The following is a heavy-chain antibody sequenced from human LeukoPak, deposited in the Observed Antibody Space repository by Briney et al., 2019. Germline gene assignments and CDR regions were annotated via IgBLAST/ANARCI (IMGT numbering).Heavy chain of an antibody. CDR1: GFTFSSYA. Sequence: PGRSLRLSCAASGFTFSSYAMHWVRQAPGKGLEWVAVISYDGSNKYYADSVKGRFTISRDNSKNTLYLQMNSLRAEDTAVYYCARTYDQEYYFDYWGQGTLVTVS. D-gene: IGHD5-12*01. J-gene: IGHJ4*02. CDR2: ISYDGSNK. CDR3: ARTYDQEYYFDY. V-gene: IGHV3-30*01.